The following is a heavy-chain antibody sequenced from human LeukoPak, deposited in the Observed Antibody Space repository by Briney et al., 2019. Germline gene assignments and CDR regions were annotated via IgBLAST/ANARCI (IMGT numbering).Heavy chain of an antibody. V-gene: IGHV4-34*01. Sequence: SETLSLTCAIYGGSFSGYYWSWIRQPPGKGLEWIGEINHSGSTNYNPSLKSRVTISVDTSKNQFSLKLSSVTAADTAVYYCARGRYYYDSSGYSKSFDYWGQGTLVTVSS. CDR1: GGSFSGYY. CDR3: ARGRYYYDSSGYSKSFDY. CDR2: INHSGST. J-gene: IGHJ4*02. D-gene: IGHD3-22*01.